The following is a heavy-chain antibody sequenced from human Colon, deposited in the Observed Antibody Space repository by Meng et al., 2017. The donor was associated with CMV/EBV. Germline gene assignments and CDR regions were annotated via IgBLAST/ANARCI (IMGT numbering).Heavy chain of an antibody. CDR2: AHNSGTT. J-gene: IGHJ4*02. CDR3: ARGGASSKYFDS. CDR1: GGSISTYY. V-gene: IGHV4-59*01. D-gene: IGHD4-11*01. Sequence: SETLSLTCFVSGGSISTYYWSWIRQLPGKGLEWIGWAHNSGTTNYNPSLKSRVAVSVDTSKNHFSLTLASVTAADTGMYYCARGGASSKYFDSWGQGTLVTVSS.